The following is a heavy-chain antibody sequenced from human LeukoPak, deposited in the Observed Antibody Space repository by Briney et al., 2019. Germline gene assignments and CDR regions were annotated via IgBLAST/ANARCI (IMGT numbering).Heavy chain of an antibody. Sequence: GGSLRLSCAASGFTFSSYAMSWVRQAPGEGLEWVSTVSGSNGNTHYADSVKGRFTISRDNSKNTVYLQMNSLKAEDTAVYYCAKDPYGTRYFDYWGQGTLVTVSS. D-gene: IGHD2-2*01. J-gene: IGHJ4*02. CDR3: AKDPYGTRYFDY. CDR1: GFTFSSYA. V-gene: IGHV3-23*01. CDR2: VSGSNGNT.